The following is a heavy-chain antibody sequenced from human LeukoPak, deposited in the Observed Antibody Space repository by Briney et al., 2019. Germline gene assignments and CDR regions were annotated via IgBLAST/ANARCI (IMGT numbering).Heavy chain of an antibody. CDR3: ARATVTLNWFDP. CDR2: FDPEDGET. CDR1: GYTLTELS. J-gene: IGHJ5*02. D-gene: IGHD4-17*01. Sequence: ASVKVSCKVSGYTLTELSMHWVRQAPGKGLEWMGGFDPEDGETIYAQKFQGRVTMTRDTSTSTVYMELSSLRSEDTAVYYCARATVTLNWFDPWGQGTLVTVSS. V-gene: IGHV1-24*01.